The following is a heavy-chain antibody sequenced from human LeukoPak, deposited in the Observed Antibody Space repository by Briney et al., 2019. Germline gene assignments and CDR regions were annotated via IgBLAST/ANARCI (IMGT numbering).Heavy chain of an antibody. J-gene: IGHJ4*02. V-gene: IGHV3-7*01. CDR2: IKQDGSQK. Sequence: GGSLRLSCAASGFTFSSYWMSWVRQVPGKVLEWVANIKQDGSQKYYVDSGECRFTISRDNANNSLYLQINSLRAEDTAVYYCARGQQLVYWGQRTLVTASS. CDR1: GFTFSSYW. D-gene: IGHD6-13*01. CDR3: ARGQQLVY.